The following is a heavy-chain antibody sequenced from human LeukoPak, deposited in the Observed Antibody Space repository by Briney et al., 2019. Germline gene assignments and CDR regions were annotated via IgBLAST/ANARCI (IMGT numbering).Heavy chain of an antibody. J-gene: IGHJ6*02. V-gene: IGHV3-21*01. Sequence: GGSLRLSCAASGFTFSSYSMNWVRQAPGKGLEWVSSISSSSSYIYYADSVKGRFTISRDNSKNTLYLQMNSLRAEDTAVYYCAKDSRYSYANKPYCYYGMDVRGQGTTVTVSS. CDR3: AKDSRYSYANKPYCYYGMDV. D-gene: IGHD5-18*01. CDR2: ISSSSSYI. CDR1: GFTFSSYS.